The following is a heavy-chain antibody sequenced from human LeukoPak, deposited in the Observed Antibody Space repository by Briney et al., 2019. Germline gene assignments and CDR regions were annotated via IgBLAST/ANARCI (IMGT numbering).Heavy chain of an antibody. Sequence: PSETLSLTCTVSGSSISSYYWSWIRQPAGKGLEWIGRIYTSGTTSYNPSLKSRVTMSLDTAKNQFSLKLGSVTAADTAVYYCARGGITMMVCAFDIWGQGTMVTVSS. D-gene: IGHD3-22*01. V-gene: IGHV4-4*07. J-gene: IGHJ3*02. CDR1: GSSISSYY. CDR3: ARGGITMMVCAFDI. CDR2: IYTSGTT.